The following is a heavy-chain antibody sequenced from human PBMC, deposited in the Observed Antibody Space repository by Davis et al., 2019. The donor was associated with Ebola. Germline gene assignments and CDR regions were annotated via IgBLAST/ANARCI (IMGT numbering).Heavy chain of an antibody. D-gene: IGHD6-13*01. J-gene: IGHJ4*02. V-gene: IGHV1-3*01. CDR2: INAGNGNT. CDR1: GYTFTSYA. Sequence: ASVKVPCKASGYTFTSYAMHWVRQAPGQRLEWMGWINAGNGNTKYSQKFQGRVTITRDTSASTAYMELSSLRSEDTAVYYCARVGGGRGLIAAAYWGQGTLVTVSS. CDR3: ARVGGGRGLIAAAY.